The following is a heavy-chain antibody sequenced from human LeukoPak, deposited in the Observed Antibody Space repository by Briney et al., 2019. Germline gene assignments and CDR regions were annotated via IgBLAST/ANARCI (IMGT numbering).Heavy chain of an antibody. Sequence: GGSLRLSGAASGFTFTYFAMTWVRQAPGKGLEWVSTISYSGGSTYYADSVKGRFTISRDNSKNTLYLQMNNLRAEDTAVYYCAKDWALRAAGSFDYWGQGTLVTVSS. CDR1: GFTFTYFA. D-gene: IGHD6-13*01. J-gene: IGHJ4*02. CDR3: AKDWALRAAGSFDY. V-gene: IGHV3-23*01. CDR2: ISYSGGST.